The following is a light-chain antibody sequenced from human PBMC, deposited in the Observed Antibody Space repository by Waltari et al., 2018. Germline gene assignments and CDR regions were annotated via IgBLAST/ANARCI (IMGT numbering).Light chain of an antibody. CDR1: QSLVHIDGNTY. J-gene: IGKJ1*01. CDR2: EIS. V-gene: IGKV2-24*01. Sequence: EIVMTQTPLSLPVTLGQPASISCSSSQSLVHIDGNTYLNWLHQRPGQPPRLLLYEISKRVSGVPDRVSGSGAGTDFTLEITRVEPDDVGIYYCSQTSQFPLTFGQGTRVEIK. CDR3: SQTSQFPLT.